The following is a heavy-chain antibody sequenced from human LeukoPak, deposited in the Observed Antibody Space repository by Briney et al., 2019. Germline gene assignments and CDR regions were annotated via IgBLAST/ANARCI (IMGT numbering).Heavy chain of an antibody. D-gene: IGHD3-22*01. CDR1: GFTFSSYA. J-gene: IGHJ4*02. CDR3: AKTVLFVGHYDSSGHYSYFDY. Sequence: QPGGSLRLSCAASGFTFSSYAMSWVRQAPGKGLEWVSAISGSGGSTYYADSVKGRFTISRDNSKDTLYLQMNSLRAEDTAVYYCAKTVLFVGHYDSSGHYSYFDYWGQGTLVTVSS. CDR2: ISGSGGST. V-gene: IGHV3-23*01.